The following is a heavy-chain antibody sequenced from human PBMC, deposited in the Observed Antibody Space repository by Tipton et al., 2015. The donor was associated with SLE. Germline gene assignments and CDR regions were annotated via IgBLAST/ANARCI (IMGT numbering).Heavy chain of an antibody. CDR3: ATSRPWGVITQYFHH. CDR1: GCPLNHGGYY. V-gene: IGHV4-31*03. CDR2: ITYSGHT. D-gene: IGHD3-10*01. J-gene: IGHJ1*01. Sequence: TLSLTCTVSGCPLNHGGYYWNYIRQHPGEGLEWIGHITYSGHTLYNPSLQSRVTISVDTSKNQFSLKLTSVTAADTAVYFCATSRPWGVITQYFHHWGQGTVVIVSS.